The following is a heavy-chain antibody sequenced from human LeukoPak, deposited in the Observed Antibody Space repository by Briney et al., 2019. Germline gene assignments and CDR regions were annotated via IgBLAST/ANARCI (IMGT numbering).Heavy chain of an antibody. Sequence: GGSLRLSCAASRFTISDYYMSWIRQAPGKGLEWVSYISNSGSTIDYADSVKGRFTISRDNAKNSLYLQMNSLRAEDTAVYYCARKAVAFDYWGQGTLVTVSS. J-gene: IGHJ4*02. V-gene: IGHV3-11*04. CDR1: RFTISDYY. CDR2: ISNSGSTI. D-gene: IGHD6-19*01. CDR3: ARKAVAFDY.